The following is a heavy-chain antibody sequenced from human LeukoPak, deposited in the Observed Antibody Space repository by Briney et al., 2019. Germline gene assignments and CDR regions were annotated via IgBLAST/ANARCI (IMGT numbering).Heavy chain of an antibody. V-gene: IGHV4-39*01. J-gene: IGHJ4*02. D-gene: IGHD1-1*01. CDR1: GGSISSSSDY. CDR3: ARRAYSAAYWKHFDY. CDR2: IYYHENT. Sequence: PSETLSLTCTVSGGSISSSSDYWGWIRQAPGKGLEWIGSIYYHENTYYNSSLKSRVTISVDTSKDQFSLKLNSVTAADTAVYFCARRAYSAAYWKHFDYWGQGTLVTVSS.